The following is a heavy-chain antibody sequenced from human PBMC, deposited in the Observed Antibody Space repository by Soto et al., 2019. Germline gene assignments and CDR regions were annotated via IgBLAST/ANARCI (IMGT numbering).Heavy chain of an antibody. Sequence: XETLSLPCTVSGGSISSYYWSWIRQPPGKGLEWTGYIYYSGSTNYNPSLKSRVTISVDTSKNQFSLKLSSVTAADTAVYYCARDTITIFGVDYYGMDVWGQGTTVTVSS. J-gene: IGHJ6*02. CDR3: ARDTITIFGVDYYGMDV. V-gene: IGHV4-59*01. D-gene: IGHD3-3*01. CDR1: GGSISSYY. CDR2: IYYSGST.